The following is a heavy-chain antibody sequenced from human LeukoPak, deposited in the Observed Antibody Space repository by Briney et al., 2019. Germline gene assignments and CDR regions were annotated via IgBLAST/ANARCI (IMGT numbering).Heavy chain of an antibody. V-gene: IGHV4-34*01. D-gene: IGHD2/OR15-2a*01. Sequence: PSETLSLTCAVYGGSFSGYYWSWIRQPPGKGLEWIGEINHSGSTNYDPSLKSRVTISVDTSKNQFSLKLSSVTAADTAVYYCARCRNSTTYGMDVWGQGTTVTVSS. CDR3: ARCRNSTTYGMDV. J-gene: IGHJ6*02. CDR1: GGSFSGYY. CDR2: INHSGST.